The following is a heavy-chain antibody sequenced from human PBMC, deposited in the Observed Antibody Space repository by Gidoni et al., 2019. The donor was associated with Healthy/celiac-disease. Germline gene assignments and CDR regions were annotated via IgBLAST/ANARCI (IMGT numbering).Heavy chain of an antibody. CDR2: ISGSGGST. D-gene: IGHD3-10*01. Sequence: EVQLLGSGGGFVQPGGTMRIIFAASVCTFSSYAMSWVRQAQGKGLEWVSAISGSGGSTYYADSVKGRFTISRDNSKNTLYLQMNSLRAEDTAVYYCAKESAMVRGVISYHMDVWGQGTTVTVSS. J-gene: IGHJ6*02. V-gene: IGHV3-23*01. CDR1: VCTFSSYA. CDR3: AKESAMVRGVISYHMDV.